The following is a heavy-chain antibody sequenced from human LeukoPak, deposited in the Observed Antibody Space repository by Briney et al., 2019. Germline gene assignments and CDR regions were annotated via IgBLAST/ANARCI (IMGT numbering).Heavy chain of an antibody. CDR1: GYTFTSHY. J-gene: IGHJ4*02. CDR2: INPSGGTP. V-gene: IGHV1-46*01. Sequence: ASVKVSCKASGYTFTSHYIHWVRQAPGHGIEWVGIINPSGGTPTYAQQLQGRVTMTRDTSASTVYLDLSRLTSEDTAVYYCVGGFDGSGYYRYWGQGTLVTVSS. CDR3: VGGFDGSGYYRY. D-gene: IGHD3-22*01.